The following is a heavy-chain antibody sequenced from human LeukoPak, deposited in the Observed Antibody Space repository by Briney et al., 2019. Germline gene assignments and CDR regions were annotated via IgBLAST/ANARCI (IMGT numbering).Heavy chain of an antibody. J-gene: IGHJ4*02. D-gene: IGHD6-6*01. V-gene: IGHV4-59*01. CDR3: AKLYSSSDFDY. CDR2: IYYSGST. Sequence: SETLSLTCTVSGGSISSYYWSWIRQPPGKGLEWIGYIYYSGSTNYNPSLKSRVTISVDTSKNQFSLKLSSATAADTAVYYCAKLYSSSDFDYWGQGTLVTVSS. CDR1: GGSISSYY.